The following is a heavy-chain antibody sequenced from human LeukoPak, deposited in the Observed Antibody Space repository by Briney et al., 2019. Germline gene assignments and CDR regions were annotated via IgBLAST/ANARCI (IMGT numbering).Heavy chain of an antibody. J-gene: IGHJ4*02. CDR1: GYTFTGYY. Sequence: GASVKLSCKASGYTFTGYYLHWVRQAPGQGLEWMGWINPNSGGTNYAQKFQGRVTMTRDTSISTAYMELSRLRSDDTAVYYCARTNMVRGVKARLFDYWGQGTLVTVSS. D-gene: IGHD3-10*01. CDR2: INPNSGGT. V-gene: IGHV1-2*02. CDR3: ARTNMVRGVKARLFDY.